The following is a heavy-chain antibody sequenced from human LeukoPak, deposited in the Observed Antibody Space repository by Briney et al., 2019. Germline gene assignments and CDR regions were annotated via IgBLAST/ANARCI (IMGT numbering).Heavy chain of an antibody. CDR1: GYTFTGYY. CDR2: INPNSGDT. D-gene: IGHD3-22*01. J-gene: IGHJ4*02. CDR3: ARDDSSGYYSLDY. Sequence: ASVTVSCKASGYTFTGYYMHWVRQAPGQGLEWMGWINPNSGDTNCAQKFQGRVTMARDTSISTAYMELSRLRSDDTAVYYCARDDSSGYYSLDYWGQGTLVTVSS. V-gene: IGHV1-2*02.